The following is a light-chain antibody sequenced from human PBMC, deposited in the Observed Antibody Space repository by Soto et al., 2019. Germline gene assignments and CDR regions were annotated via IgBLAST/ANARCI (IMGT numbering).Light chain of an antibody. CDR2: DAS. Sequence: EIVLTQSPGTLSLSTGEGATLSCRASQSIYTKLAWYQKKSGQAPRLLIYDASTRAYGIPDRFSGSGSGTDFSLTISRLEPEDFAVYYCQQYAGSLYTFAQGTKVDIK. CDR3: QQYAGSLYT. J-gene: IGKJ2*01. CDR1: QSIYTK. V-gene: IGKV3-20*01.